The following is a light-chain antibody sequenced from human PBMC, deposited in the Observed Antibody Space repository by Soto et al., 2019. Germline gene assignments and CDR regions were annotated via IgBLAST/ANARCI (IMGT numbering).Light chain of an antibody. V-gene: IGLV1-40*01. CDR1: SSNIGAGCD. J-gene: IGLJ3*02. Sequence: QPVLTQPPSVSGAPGQRVTISCTGSSSNIGAGCDVHWYQQLPGTAPKLLIYGNSNRPSGVPDRFSGSKSGTSASLAITGLQAEDEADYYCQSYDSSLSGSKVFGGGTQLTVL. CDR2: GNS. CDR3: QSYDSSLSGSKV.